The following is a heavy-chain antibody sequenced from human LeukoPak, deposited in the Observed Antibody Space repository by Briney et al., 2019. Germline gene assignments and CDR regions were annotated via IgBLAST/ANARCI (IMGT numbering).Heavy chain of an antibody. Sequence: PGGSLRLSCAASGFTFSSYSMNWVRQAPGKGLEWVSSISSSSSYIYYADSVKGRFTISRDNAKNSLYLQMNSLRAEDTAVYYCARAYDFWSGYYVAEDYWGQGTLVTVSS. CDR3: ARAYDFWSGYYVAEDY. V-gene: IGHV3-21*01. J-gene: IGHJ4*02. D-gene: IGHD3-3*01. CDR2: ISSSSSYI. CDR1: GFTFSSYS.